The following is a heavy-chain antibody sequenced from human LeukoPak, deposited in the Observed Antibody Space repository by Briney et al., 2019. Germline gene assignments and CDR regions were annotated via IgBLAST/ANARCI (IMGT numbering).Heavy chain of an antibody. D-gene: IGHD2-15*01. J-gene: IGHJ4*02. CDR1: GFTFSSYW. Sequence: GGSLRLSCAASGFTFSSYWMSWVRQAPGKGLEWVSSISSSSSYIYYADSVKGRFTISRDNAKNSLYLQMNSLRAEDTAVYYCARGQGRGFPYYFDYWGQGTLVTVSS. CDR2: ISSSSSYI. V-gene: IGHV3-21*01. CDR3: ARGQGRGFPYYFDY.